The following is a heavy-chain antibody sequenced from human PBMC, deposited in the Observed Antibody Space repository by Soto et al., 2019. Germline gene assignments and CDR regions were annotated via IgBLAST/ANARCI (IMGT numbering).Heavy chain of an antibody. CDR1: GGSISSSSYY. V-gene: IGHV4-39*07. J-gene: IGHJ4*02. D-gene: IGHD2-8*02. CDR3: ARGGGVYYFDY. CDR2: IYYSGST. Sequence: PSETLSLTCTLSGGSISSSSYYWGWIRQPPGKGLEWIGRIYYSGSTYYNPSLKSRVTISVDTSKNQFSLKLSSVTAADTAVYYCARGGGVYYFDYWGQGTLVTVS.